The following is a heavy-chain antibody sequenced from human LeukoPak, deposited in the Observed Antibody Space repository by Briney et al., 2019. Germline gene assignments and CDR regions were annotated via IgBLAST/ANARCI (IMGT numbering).Heavy chain of an antibody. D-gene: IGHD6-19*01. V-gene: IGHV4-34*01. Sequence: SETLSLTCAVYGGSFSGYYWSWIRQPPGKGLEWIGEINHSGSTNYNPSLKSRVTISVDTSKKQFSLKLSSVTAADTAVYYCARVLEGSSGQHWYFDLWGQGTLVIVSS. CDR3: ARVLEGSSGQHWYFDL. CDR1: GGSFSGYY. J-gene: IGHJ2*01. CDR2: INHSGST.